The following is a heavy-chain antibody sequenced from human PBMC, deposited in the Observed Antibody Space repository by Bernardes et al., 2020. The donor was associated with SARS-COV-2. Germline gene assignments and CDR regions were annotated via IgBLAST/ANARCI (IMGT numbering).Heavy chain of an antibody. CDR1: GFSLSTSLMC. V-gene: IGHV2-70*11. D-gene: IGHD5-18*01. CDR2: IDWDNDK. Sequence: SGPTLGKPTQTLTLTCTFSGFSLSTSLMCVSWIRQPPGKALEWLARIDWDNDKYYSTSLKTRLTISKDTSKNQVVLTMTNMDPVDTATYYCARTLIGGYRYGYDYWGQGILVTVAS. CDR3: ARTLIGGYRYGYDY. J-gene: IGHJ4*02.